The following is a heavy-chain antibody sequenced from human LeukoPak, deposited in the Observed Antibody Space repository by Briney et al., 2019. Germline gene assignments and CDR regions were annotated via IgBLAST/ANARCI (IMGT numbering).Heavy chain of an antibody. CDR1: GASISTYY. J-gene: IGHJ4*02. CDR3: ARDVGSGWFNY. D-gene: IGHD6-19*01. V-gene: IGHV4-4*07. CDR2: ISNSGTT. Sequence: PSETLSLTCGVSGASISTYYCSWIRQPAGKGLEGIGRISNSGTTNYNPSLKSRLTMSVDTSKNQFSLKLSSVTAADTAVYYCARDVGSGWFNYWGQGTLVTVSS.